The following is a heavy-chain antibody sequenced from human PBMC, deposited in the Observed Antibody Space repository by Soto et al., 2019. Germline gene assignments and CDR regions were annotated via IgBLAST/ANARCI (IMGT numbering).Heavy chain of an antibody. CDR2: VYYSGSS. D-gene: IGHD2-2*01. CDR1: GDSISGGASF. J-gene: IGHJ5*02. V-gene: IGHV4-31*03. Sequence: PSETLSLTCTVSGDSISGGASFWSWIRQPPGKGLEWIANVYYSGSSYYNPSLKSRLTISVDTTKNQFSLQLKSMTAADTAVYYFAKLSCTSSTCYFPGWFDPWGQGTLVTVSS. CDR3: AKLSCTSSTCYFPGWFDP.